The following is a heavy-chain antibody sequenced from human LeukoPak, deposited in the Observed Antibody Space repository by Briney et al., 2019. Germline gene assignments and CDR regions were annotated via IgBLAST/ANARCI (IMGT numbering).Heavy chain of an antibody. V-gene: IGHV4-61*02. CDR1: GGSISSGSYY. D-gene: IGHD1-26*01. CDR3: ARGRWWELRSAFDI. J-gene: IGHJ3*02. Sequence: SETLSLTCTVSGGSISSGSYYWSWTRQPAGKGLEWIGRIYTSGSTNYNPSLKSRVTISVDTSKNQFSLKLSSVTAADTAVYYCARGRWWELRSAFDIWGQGTMVTVSS. CDR2: IYTSGST.